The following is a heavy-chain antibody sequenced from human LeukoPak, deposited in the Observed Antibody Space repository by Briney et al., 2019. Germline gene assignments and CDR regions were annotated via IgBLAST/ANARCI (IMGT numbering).Heavy chain of an antibody. J-gene: IGHJ4*02. Sequence: GGSLRLSCAASGFTFSSYSMNWVRQAPGKGLEWVSSISSSSSYIYYADSVKGRFTISRDNAKNSRYLQMNSLRAEDTAVYYCARDRTLDYYDSSGYFDYWGQGTLVTVSS. CDR3: ARDRTLDYYDSSGYFDY. V-gene: IGHV3-21*01. CDR2: ISSSSSYI. CDR1: GFTFSSYS. D-gene: IGHD3-22*01.